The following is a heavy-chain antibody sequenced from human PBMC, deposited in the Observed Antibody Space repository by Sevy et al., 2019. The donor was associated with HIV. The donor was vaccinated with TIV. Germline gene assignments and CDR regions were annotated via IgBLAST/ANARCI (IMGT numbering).Heavy chain of an antibody. J-gene: IGHJ4*02. V-gene: IGHV3-30-3*01. D-gene: IGHD2-15*01. Sequence: GGSLRLSCAASGFTFSSYAMHWVRQAPGKGLEWVAVISYDGSNKYYADSVKGRFTISRDNSKNTLYLQMNSLRAEDTAVYYCAGDFVVEVGYCSGGSCSTPEYWGQGTLVTVSS. CDR2: ISYDGSNK. CDR3: AGDFVVEVGYCSGGSCSTPEY. CDR1: GFTFSSYA.